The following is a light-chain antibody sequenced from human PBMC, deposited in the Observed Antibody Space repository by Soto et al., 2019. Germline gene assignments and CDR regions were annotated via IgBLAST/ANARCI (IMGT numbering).Light chain of an antibody. CDR1: QTVDSRY. Sequence: EIVLTQSPGALSLSPGERATLSCRASQTVDSRYLAWYQQKPGQAPGVLIYGSDIRAAGVPDRFSGSGSGTDFTLTISRLEPEDFAVYYCQHYGNSLLTFGGGTEVDIK. CDR2: GSD. CDR3: QHYGNSLLT. J-gene: IGKJ4*01. V-gene: IGKV3-20*01.